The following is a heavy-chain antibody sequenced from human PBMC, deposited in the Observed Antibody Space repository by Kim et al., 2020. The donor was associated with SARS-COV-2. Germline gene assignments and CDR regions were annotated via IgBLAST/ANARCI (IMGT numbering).Heavy chain of an antibody. Sequence: GGSLRLSCAASGFTFSNAWMSWVRQAPGKGLEWVGRIKSKTDGGTTDYAAPVKGRFTISRDDSKNTLYLQMNSLKTEDTAVYYCTTGPPGWLVEEYFQHWGQGTLVTVSS. CDR2: IKSKTDGGTT. J-gene: IGHJ1*01. D-gene: IGHD6-19*01. V-gene: IGHV3-15*01. CDR1: GFTFSNAW. CDR3: TTGPPGWLVEEYFQH.